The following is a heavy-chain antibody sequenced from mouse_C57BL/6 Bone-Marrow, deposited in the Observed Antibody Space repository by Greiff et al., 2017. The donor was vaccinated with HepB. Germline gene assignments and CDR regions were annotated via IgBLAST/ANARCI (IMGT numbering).Heavy chain of an antibody. Sequence: QVQLKQPGAELVKPGASVKMSCKASGYTFTSYWITWVKQRPGQGLEWIGDIYPGSGSTNYNEKFKSKATLTVDTSSSTAYMQLSSLTSEDSAVYYCANKFSTTVVAPRYFDVWGTGTTVTVSS. D-gene: IGHD1-1*01. CDR3: ANKFSTTVVAPRYFDV. V-gene: IGHV1-55*01. CDR2: IYPGSGST. J-gene: IGHJ1*03. CDR1: GYTFTSYW.